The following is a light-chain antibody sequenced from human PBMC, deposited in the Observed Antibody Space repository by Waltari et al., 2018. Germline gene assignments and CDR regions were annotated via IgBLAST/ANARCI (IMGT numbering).Light chain of an antibody. Sequence: QSVLTQPPSASGTPGQRVTISCSGSHSNIGSNYVYWYQQLPGTAPKPLIYKDSRRPSGVPDRFSGSKSGTSASLAISGLRSEDEADYYCAAWDDSLSGPIFATGTKVTV. CDR3: AAWDDSLSGPI. J-gene: IGLJ1*01. V-gene: IGLV1-47*01. CDR2: KDS. CDR1: HSNIGSNY.